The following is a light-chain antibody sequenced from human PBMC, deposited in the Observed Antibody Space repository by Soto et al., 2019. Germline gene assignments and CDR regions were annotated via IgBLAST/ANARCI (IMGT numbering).Light chain of an antibody. CDR2: VNSGGSH. V-gene: IGLV4-69*01. J-gene: IGLJ7*01. Sequence: QLVLNQSPSASASLGASVKLTCTLSSGHSTYAIAWHQQQPEKGPRYLMKVNSGGSHIKGDGIPDRFSGSSSGAERYLFISSLQSEDEADYYCQTWGTGSAIVVFGGGTQLTVL. CDR1: SGHSTYA. CDR3: QTWGTGSAIVV.